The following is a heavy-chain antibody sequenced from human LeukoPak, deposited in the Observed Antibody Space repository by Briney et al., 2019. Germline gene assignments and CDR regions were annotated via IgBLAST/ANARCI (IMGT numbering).Heavy chain of an antibody. V-gene: IGHV3-66*02. D-gene: IGHD4-11*01. CDR1: GFTFSSYA. CDR3: ARETTVTTYDAFDI. J-gene: IGHJ3*02. CDR2: IYSGGST. Sequence: GGSLRLSCAASGFTFSSYAMSWVRQAPGKGLEWVSVIYSGGSTYYADSVKGRFTISRDNSKNTLYLQMNSLRAEDTAVYYCARETTVTTYDAFDIWGQGTMVTVSS.